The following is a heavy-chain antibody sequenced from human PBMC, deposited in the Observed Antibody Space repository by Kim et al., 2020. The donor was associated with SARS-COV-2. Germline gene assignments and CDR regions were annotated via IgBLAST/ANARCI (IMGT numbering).Heavy chain of an antibody. J-gene: IGHJ1*01. V-gene: IGHV3-48*02. D-gene: IGHD2-2*01. CDR2: ISSSSSTI. Sequence: GGSLRLSCAASGFTFSSYSMNWVRQAPGKGLEWVSYISSSSSTIYYADSVKGRFTISRDNAKNSLYLQMNSLRDEDTAVYYCARDQNRGYCSSTSCYSRYFQHWGQGTLVTVSS. CDR3: ARDQNRGYCSSTSCYSRYFQH. CDR1: GFTFSSYS.